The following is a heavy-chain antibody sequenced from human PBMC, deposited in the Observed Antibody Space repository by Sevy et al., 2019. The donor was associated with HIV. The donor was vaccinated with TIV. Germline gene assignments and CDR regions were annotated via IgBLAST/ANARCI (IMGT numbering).Heavy chain of an antibody. J-gene: IGHJ4*02. D-gene: IGHD1-26*01. V-gene: IGHV4-59*08. Sequence: SETLSLTCTVSGGSIISLYRSWIRQPPGKGLEWIANIYYNGHINYNPSLKSRVTLSLDTSKNQFSLRLSSVTAADTAMYYCAGENAWGRGYSWGQGTLVTVSS. CDR1: GGSIISLY. CDR3: AGENAWGRGYS. CDR2: IYYNGHI.